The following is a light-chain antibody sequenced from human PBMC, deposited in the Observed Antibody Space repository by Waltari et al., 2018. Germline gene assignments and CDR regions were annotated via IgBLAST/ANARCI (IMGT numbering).Light chain of an antibody. J-gene: IGKJ1*01. CDR2: ASS. CDR1: QSTGKY. Sequence: EIVLTQSPATLSLSPGERATVPSRASQSTGKYLTWYQPKPGQAPRLLIYASSIRATGIPDRFSGSGSVTDFSLTISSLEPEDFAVYYCQKNEALPATFGQGTKVEIK. V-gene: IGKV3-11*01. CDR3: QKNEALPAT.